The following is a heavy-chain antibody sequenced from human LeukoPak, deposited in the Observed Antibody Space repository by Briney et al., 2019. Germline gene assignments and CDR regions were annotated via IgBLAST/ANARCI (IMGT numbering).Heavy chain of an antibody. Sequence: GGSLRLSCAASGFTFSSYWMSWVRQAPGKGLEWVANIKQDGSEKYYVDSVKGRFTISRDNAKNSVSLQMNSLRAEDTAVYYCARDKVVGATHFDYWGQGTLVTVSS. CDR3: ARDKVVGATHFDY. V-gene: IGHV3-7*01. CDR1: GFTFSSYW. CDR2: IKQDGSEK. D-gene: IGHD1-26*01. J-gene: IGHJ4*02.